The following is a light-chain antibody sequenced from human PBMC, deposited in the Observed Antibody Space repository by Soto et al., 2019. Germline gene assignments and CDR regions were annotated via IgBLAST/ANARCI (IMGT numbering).Light chain of an antibody. J-gene: IGKJ1*01. CDR2: GAS. Sequence: EIVLTQSPGTLSLSPGERATLSCRASQSVSSNYLAWYQQKPDQAPRLLIYGASSRATGIADRFSGSGSGTAFTLTISRLEPEDFAVYYCQQYGTSPRTFGQGTKVEIK. CDR3: QQYGTSPRT. CDR1: QSVSSNY. V-gene: IGKV3-20*01.